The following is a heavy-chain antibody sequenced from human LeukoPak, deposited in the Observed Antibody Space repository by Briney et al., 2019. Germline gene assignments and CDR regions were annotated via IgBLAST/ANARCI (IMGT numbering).Heavy chain of an antibody. CDR2: IYYSGNT. Sequence: SETLSLTCTVSGGSISSYYWSWIRQPPGKGLEWIGYIYYSGNTNYNSSLKSRVTISVDTSKNQFSLKLRSVTAADTAVYYCARHVGYGNNWFDPWGQGTLVTVSS. CDR3: ARHVGYGNNWFDP. J-gene: IGHJ5*02. V-gene: IGHV4-59*08. D-gene: IGHD5-18*01. CDR1: GGSISSYY.